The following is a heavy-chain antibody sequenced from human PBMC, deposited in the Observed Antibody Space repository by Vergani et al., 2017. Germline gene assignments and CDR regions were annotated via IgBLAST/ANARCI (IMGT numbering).Heavy chain of an antibody. J-gene: IGHJ3*02. V-gene: IGHV4-30-4*01. CDR2: IYYRGST. D-gene: IGHD5-24*01. CDR1: GGSISSGENY. Sequence: QVQLQESGPGLVKPSQTLSLTCTVSGGSISSGENYWSWIRQSPGKGLEWIGYIYYRGSTHYNPSLKSRVAISVDTSKNQFSLKLSSVSAADTAVYYCARDHRDYNNYPGTFDIWGQGSMVTVSS. CDR3: ARDHRDYNNYPGTFDI.